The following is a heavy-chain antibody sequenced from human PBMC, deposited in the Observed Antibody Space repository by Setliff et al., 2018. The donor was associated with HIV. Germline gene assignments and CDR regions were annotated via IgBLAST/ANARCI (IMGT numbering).Heavy chain of an antibody. D-gene: IGHD6-13*01. CDR1: GFTFRTYN. CDR2: INTIGTNT. Sequence: GGSLRLSCAASGFTFRTYNFNWVRQAPGKGLEYVSAINTIGTNTHYADSVKGRFTISRDNSKNTLYLQMSSLRAEDTALYYCVKDSNTWAYDYWGQGTLVTVSS. CDR3: VKDSNTWAYDY. V-gene: IGHV3-64D*09. J-gene: IGHJ4*02.